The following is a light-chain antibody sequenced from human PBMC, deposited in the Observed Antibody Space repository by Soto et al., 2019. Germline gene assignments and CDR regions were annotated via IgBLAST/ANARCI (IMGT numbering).Light chain of an antibody. CDR1: QSVSTW. V-gene: IGKV1-5*03. CDR3: QTYSSNPLT. J-gene: IGKJ4*01. CDR2: KAY. Sequence: DIQMTQSPSTLSASVGDRVTITCRASQSVSTWLAWFQQKPGKVPKLLIYKAYSLESGVPSRVSGSGSGTEFHLHLNSLQPYDFATYCCQTYSSNPLTFGGGTKVEIK.